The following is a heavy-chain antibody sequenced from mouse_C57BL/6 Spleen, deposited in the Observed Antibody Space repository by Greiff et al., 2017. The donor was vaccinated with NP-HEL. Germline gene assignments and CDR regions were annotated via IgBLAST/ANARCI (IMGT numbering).Heavy chain of an antibody. CDR2: FYPGSGSI. D-gene: IGHD1-1*01. CDR3: ARHEEGATTVVAPFDY. Sequence: QVQLKQSGAELVKPGASVKLSCKASGYTFTEYTIHWVKQRSGQGLEWIGWFYPGSGSIKYSEKFKDKATLTADKSSSTVYMELSRLTSEDSAVYFCARHEEGATTVVAPFDYWGQGTTLTVSS. V-gene: IGHV1-62-2*01. CDR1: GYTFTEYT. J-gene: IGHJ2*01.